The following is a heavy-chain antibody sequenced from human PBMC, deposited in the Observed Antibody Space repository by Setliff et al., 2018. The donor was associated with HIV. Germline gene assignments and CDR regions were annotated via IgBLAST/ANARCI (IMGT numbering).Heavy chain of an antibody. CDR3: AXXXXGDNWFDP. CDR1: XNAGEYTDDH. J-gene: IGHJ5*02. CDR2: IYSSGNT. V-gene: IGHV4-39*01. Sequence: SETLSLTCSGXXNAGEYTDDHWGWIXHXPGKGXDWLGSIYSSGNTYYTPSLXXXXXIFLDXXXXQFSLSLRSVTAAXTAVYFCAXXXXGDNWFDPWGQG.